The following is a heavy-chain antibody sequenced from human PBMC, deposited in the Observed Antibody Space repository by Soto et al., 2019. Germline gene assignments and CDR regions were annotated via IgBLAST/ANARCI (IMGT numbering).Heavy chain of an antibody. J-gene: IGHJ4*02. D-gene: IGHD6-13*01. CDR2: INPKSGVT. CDR3: ARGPKQTPRHSNSWFVPDY. V-gene: IGHV1-2*02. CDR1: GYTFPDYY. Sequence: QLHLVQSGAEVKKPGAPVRVSCKASGYTFPDYYIHWVRQAPGQGLEWMGWINPKSGVTNSAQKFQGRITMTRDTSITTAYLELSSLRSDDTAVYYCARGPKQTPRHSNSWFVPDYWGQGSLVTVSS.